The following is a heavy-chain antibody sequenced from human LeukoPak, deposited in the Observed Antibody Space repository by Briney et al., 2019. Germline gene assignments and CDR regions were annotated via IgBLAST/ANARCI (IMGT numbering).Heavy chain of an antibody. CDR3: TREDF. CDR2: INANSGAT. Sequence: AASVKVSCKASGYTFTDYYLHWVRQAPGQGLEWMGWINANSGATTYAQKFQGRVTMTRDTSISTAYMELGSLRSDDDTAVFYCTREDFWGQGTLVTVSP. CDR1: GYTFTDYY. V-gene: IGHV1-2*02. J-gene: IGHJ4*02.